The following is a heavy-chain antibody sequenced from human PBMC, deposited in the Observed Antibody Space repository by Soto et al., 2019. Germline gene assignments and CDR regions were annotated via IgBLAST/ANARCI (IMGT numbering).Heavy chain of an antibody. CDR1: GGTFSSYT. CDR2: ISAYNGNT. V-gene: IGHV1-18*01. CDR3: ARDAGVSGELYY. J-gene: IGHJ4*02. Sequence: AASVKVSCKASGGTFSSYTISWVRQAPGQGLEWMGWISAYNGNTNYAQKLQGRVTMTTDTSTSTAYMELRSLRSDDTAVYYCARDAGVSGELYYWGQGTLVTVSS. D-gene: IGHD1-26*01.